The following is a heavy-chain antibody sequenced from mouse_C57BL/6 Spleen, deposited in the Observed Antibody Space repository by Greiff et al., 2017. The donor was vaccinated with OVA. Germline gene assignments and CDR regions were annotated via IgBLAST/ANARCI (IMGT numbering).Heavy chain of an antibody. CDR1: GYSITSGYY. CDR3: ATYYYGSSHGGYFDV. V-gene: IGHV3-6*01. D-gene: IGHD1-1*01. Sequence: DVQLQESGPGLVKPSQSLSLTCSVTGYSITSGYYWNWIRQFPGNKLEWMGYISYDGSNNYNPSLKNRISITRDTSKNQFFLKLNSVTTEDTATYYCATYYYGSSHGGYFDVWGTGTTVTVSS. J-gene: IGHJ1*03. CDR2: ISYDGSN.